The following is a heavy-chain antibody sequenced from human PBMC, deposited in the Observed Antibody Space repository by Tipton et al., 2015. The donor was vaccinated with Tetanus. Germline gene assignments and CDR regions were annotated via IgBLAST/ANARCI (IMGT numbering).Heavy chain of an antibody. CDR3: ARRRSAILSGSYHWYFDI. V-gene: IGHV5-51*01. CDR2: IDPRDSET. J-gene: IGHJ2*01. CDR1: GYNFTHYS. Sequence: QLVQSGAEVKKPGESLKISCRGSGYNFTHYSIGWVRQMPGKGLEWVGIIDPRDSETFQGHVTISADKSISTAHLRWSSLEASDTAIYYCARRRSAILSGSYHWYFDIWGRGTLVTVSS. D-gene: IGHD3-9*01.